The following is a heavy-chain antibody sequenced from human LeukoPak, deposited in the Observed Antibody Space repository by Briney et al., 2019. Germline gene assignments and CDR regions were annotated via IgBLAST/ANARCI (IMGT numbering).Heavy chain of an antibody. J-gene: IGHJ4*02. V-gene: IGHV1-3*01. D-gene: IGHD3-10*01. CDR2: INAGNGNT. CDR3: ARDTDAGAGLLWFGEFLDY. CDR1: GYTFTSYA. Sequence: GASVKVSCKASGYTFTSYAMHWVRQAPGRRLEWMGWINAGNGNTKYSQKFQGRVTITRDTSASTAYMELSSLRSEDTAVYYCARDTDAGAGLLWFGEFLDYWGQGTLVTVSS.